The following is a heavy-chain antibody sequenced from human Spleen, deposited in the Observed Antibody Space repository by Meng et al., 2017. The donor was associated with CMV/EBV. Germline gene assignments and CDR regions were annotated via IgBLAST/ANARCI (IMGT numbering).Heavy chain of an antibody. D-gene: IGHD1-26*01. CDR1: GFTFSNYG. CDR3: AKVPVGASGSGY. J-gene: IGHJ4*02. CDR2: IRYDGSNK. Sequence: GGSLRLSCAASGFTFSNYGIHWVRQAPGKGLEWVAFIRYDGSNKYYADSVKGRFTISRDNSKNTLYLQMNSLRAEDTAVYYCAKVPVGASGSGYWGQGTLVTVSS. V-gene: IGHV3-30*02.